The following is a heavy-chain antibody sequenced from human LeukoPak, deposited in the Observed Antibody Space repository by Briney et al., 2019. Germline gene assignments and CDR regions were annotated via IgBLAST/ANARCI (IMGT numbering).Heavy chain of an antibody. Sequence: SQTLSLTCAISGDSVSSNSGAWNWIRQSPSRGLEWLGRTYYRSQWYYDYAGSVKSRILIHPDTSKNQFSLQLNSVTPDDTAVYYCARKGGRNDAFYIWGQGTMVTVSS. CDR2: TYYRSQWYY. CDR1: GDSVSSNSGA. CDR3: ARKGGRNDAFYI. J-gene: IGHJ3*02. V-gene: IGHV6-1*01. D-gene: IGHD1-26*01.